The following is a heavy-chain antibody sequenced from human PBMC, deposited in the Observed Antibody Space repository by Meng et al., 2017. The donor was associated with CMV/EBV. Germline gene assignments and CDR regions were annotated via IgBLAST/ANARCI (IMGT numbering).Heavy chain of an antibody. J-gene: IGHJ5*02. D-gene: IGHD3-22*01. Sequence: SETLSLTCTVSGYSISSGYYWSWIRQPPGKGLEWIGYIYYSGSTNYNPSLKSRVTISVDTSKNQFSLKLSSVTAADTAVYYCARDGSSSGYWFDPWGQGTLVTVSS. CDR2: IYYSGST. V-gene: IGHV4-61*01. CDR3: ARDGSSSGYWFDP. CDR1: GYSISSGYY.